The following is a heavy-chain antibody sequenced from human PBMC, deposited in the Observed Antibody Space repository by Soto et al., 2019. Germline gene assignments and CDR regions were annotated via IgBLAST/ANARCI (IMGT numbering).Heavy chain of an antibody. V-gene: IGHV4-39*01. J-gene: IGHJ3*02. CDR1: GDSIISSTYY. CDR2: IYYSGST. CDR3: ASTRVLVWFGELLFDAFEI. D-gene: IGHD3-10*01. Sequence: QLQLQESGPGLVKPSETLSLTCTVSGDSIISSTYYWGWIRQPPGKGLEWIGSIYYSGSTYYNPSLKSRVTISVDTSKNQFSLRPCSVPAADTAVYSCASTRVLVWFGELLFDAFEIWGQGTMVTVCS.